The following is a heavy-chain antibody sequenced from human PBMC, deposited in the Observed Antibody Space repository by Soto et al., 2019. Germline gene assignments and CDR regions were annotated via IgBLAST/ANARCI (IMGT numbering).Heavy chain of an antibody. CDR1: GYTFTSYG. D-gene: IGHD3-16*01. Sequence: QVQLVQSGAEVKKPGASVKVSCKASGYTFTSYGISWVRQAPGQGLEWMGWISAYNGNTDYAQKIQGRVTMTTDTSTSTGYMELRSLRSDDTAVYYCARDGMGTTRMGGFDYWGQGTLVTVSS. V-gene: IGHV1-18*01. CDR3: ARDGMGTTRMGGFDY. J-gene: IGHJ4*02. CDR2: ISAYNGNT.